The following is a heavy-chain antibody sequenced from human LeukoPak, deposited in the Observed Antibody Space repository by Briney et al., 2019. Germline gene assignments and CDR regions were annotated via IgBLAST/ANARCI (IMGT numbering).Heavy chain of an antibody. J-gene: IGHJ4*01. CDR3: ARDETAAGLYFDL. D-gene: IGHD6-13*01. CDR2: IGQDGGEK. CDR1: GFTFSNYW. V-gene: IGHV3-7*01. Sequence: GGSLRLSCAVSGFTFSNYWMNWVRQAPGKGLEWVASIGQDGGEKSYVDSVKGRFTISRDNTKNSLYLQMSSLRAEDTAVYYCARDETAAGLYFDLWGQGTLVTVSS.